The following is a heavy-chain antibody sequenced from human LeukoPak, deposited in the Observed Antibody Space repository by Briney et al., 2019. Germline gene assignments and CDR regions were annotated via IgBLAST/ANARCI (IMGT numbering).Heavy chain of an antibody. Sequence: GGSLRLSCVASGFTFSSYAMHWVRQAPGKGLEWVAVISYDGSNKYYADSVKGRFTISRDNSKNTLYLQMNSLRAEDTAVYYCARWGMVRGTLNWGQGTLVTVSS. CDR1: GFTFSSYA. CDR2: ISYDGSNK. D-gene: IGHD3-10*01. V-gene: IGHV3-30*04. CDR3: ARWGMVRGTLN. J-gene: IGHJ4*02.